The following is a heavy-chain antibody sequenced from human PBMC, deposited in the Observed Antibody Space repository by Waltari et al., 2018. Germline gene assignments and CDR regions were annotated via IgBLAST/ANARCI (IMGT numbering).Heavy chain of an antibody. J-gene: IGHJ1*01. CDR3: ARGEQLVLAFAEYFQH. CDR2: FDPEDGET. Sequence: QVQLVQSGAEVKKPGASVKVSCKVSGYTLTELSMHWVRQAPGKGLEWMGGFDPEDGETIYAQKFQGRVTMTEDTSTDTAYMELSSVTAADTAVYYCARGEQLVLAFAEYFQHWGQGTLVTVSS. D-gene: IGHD6-13*01. CDR1: GYTLTELS. V-gene: IGHV1-24*01.